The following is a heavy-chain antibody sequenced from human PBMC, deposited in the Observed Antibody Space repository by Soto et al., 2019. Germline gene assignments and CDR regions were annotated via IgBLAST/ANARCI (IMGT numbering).Heavy chain of an antibody. CDR3: ARDIGKISGPSVAYYYGMDV. CDR2: MDSGGST. V-gene: IGHV3-53*04. D-gene: IGHD1-26*01. CDR1: GFTVSSHY. J-gene: IGHJ6*02. Sequence: ESGGGLVQPGGSLRLSCAASGFTVSSHYMSWVRQAPGKGLEWVSVMDSGGSTYYADSVKGQFTISRHNSKNTLCLQMNSLRAEDTAVYCCARDIGKISGPSVAYYYGMDVWGQGTTVNVSS.